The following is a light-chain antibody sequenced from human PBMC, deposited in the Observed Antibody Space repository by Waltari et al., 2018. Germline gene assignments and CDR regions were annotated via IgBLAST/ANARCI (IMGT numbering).Light chain of an antibody. CDR2: DAS. V-gene: IGKV3-20*01. CDR1: QSVRRT. Sequence: EIVLTQSPGTLSLSTGERATLSCRASQSVRRTLAWYQQKPGQAPRLLIYDASTRATGIPDRFSGSGSGTDFSLTISRLEPEDFAVYFCQKYGTLPATFGQGTKVEIK. CDR3: QKYGTLPAT. J-gene: IGKJ1*01.